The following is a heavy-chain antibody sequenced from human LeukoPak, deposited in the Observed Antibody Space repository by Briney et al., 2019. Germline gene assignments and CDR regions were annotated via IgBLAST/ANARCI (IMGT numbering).Heavy chain of an antibody. Sequence: GGSLRLSCAASGFSLSSYWMTWVRQAPGKGLEWVANINEDGSEKNYVDSVKGRFTISRDNAKNSLYLQMNSLRAEDTALYYCAKEARYYDSSGYYLRAEYFQHWGQGTLVTVSS. CDR1: GFSLSSYW. V-gene: IGHV3-7*03. CDR3: AKEARYYDSSGYYLRAEYFQH. J-gene: IGHJ1*01. CDR2: INEDGSEK. D-gene: IGHD3-22*01.